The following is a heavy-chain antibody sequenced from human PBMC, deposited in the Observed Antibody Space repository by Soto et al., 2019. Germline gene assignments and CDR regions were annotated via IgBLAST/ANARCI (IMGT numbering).Heavy chain of an antibody. Sequence: SVTMCLTYSVSDGSIGSIGYYWGWIRQPPGKGLEWIGTIYYSGSTYYSPSLKSRVTISVDTSKNQFSLKLSSVTAADTAVYYCARRSQLAAVRGIDYWGQGTLVTVSS. CDR1: DGSIGSIGYY. J-gene: IGHJ4*02. CDR2: IYYSGST. D-gene: IGHD3-10*02. V-gene: IGHV4-39*01. CDR3: ARRSQLAAVRGIDY.